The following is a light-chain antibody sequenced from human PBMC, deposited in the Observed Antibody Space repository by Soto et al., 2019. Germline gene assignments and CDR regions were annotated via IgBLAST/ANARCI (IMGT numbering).Light chain of an antibody. CDR3: QEYTCLWT. J-gene: IGKJ1*01. V-gene: IGKV1-5*03. CDR1: RMLQKW. Sequence: DIQLTQAPSTLSVSAVPRLTITCRARRMLQKWFASYQQKPGKVPTLLTYQASSLQNGVPARFIGSGSGTEFTLTISSLQPDDVATYYCQEYTCLWTFGPGTKV. CDR2: QAS.